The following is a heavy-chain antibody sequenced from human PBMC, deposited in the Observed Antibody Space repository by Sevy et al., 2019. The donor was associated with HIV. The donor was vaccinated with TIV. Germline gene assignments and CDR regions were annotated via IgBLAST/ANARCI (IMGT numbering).Heavy chain of an antibody. V-gene: IGHV4-59*01. J-gene: IGHJ4*02. D-gene: IGHD5-18*01. Sequence: SETLSLTCSVSGGSISSYYWSWIRQPPGKGLEWIDYSGSTNYNSSLKSRVTISVDRSKNQFSLKLRSVTAADSATYYCARVRYTYGFPIFFDYWDQGILVTVSS. CDR1: GGSISSYY. CDR3: ARVRYTYGFPIFFDY. CDR2: YSGST.